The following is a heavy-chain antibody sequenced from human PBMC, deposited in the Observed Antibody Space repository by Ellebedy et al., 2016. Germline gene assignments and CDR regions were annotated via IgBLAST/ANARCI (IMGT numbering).Heavy chain of an antibody. CDR2: MFTSGST. V-gene: IGHV4-4*07. J-gene: IGHJ5*02. Sequence: SETLSLTXTVSGDSINSYYYIWIRKPAGKGLEWIGRMFTSGSTNYNPSLKSRVTMSVDTSKNQFSLKVNSVTAADTAVYYCARKDGDLWGPGTLVTVSS. CDR1: GDSINSYY. CDR3: ARKDGDL.